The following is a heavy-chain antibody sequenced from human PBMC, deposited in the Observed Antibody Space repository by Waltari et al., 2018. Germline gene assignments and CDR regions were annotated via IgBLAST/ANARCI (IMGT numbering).Heavy chain of an antibody. CDR2: INPNSGGT. Sequence: QVQLVQSGAEVKKPGASVKVSCKASGYTFTGYYMHWVRQAPGQGLEWMGRINPNSGGTNYAQKCQGRVTMTRDTSISTAYMELSRLRSDDTAVYYRARDYDSSGFGHYWGQGTLVTVSS. J-gene: IGHJ4*02. CDR3: ARDYDSSGFGHY. D-gene: IGHD3-22*01. V-gene: IGHV1-2*06. CDR1: GYTFTGYY.